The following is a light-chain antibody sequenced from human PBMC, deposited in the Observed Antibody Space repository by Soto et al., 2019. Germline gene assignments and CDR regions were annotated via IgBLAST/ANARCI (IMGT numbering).Light chain of an antibody. J-gene: IGKJ5*01. CDR1: QGVSRK. V-gene: IGKV3-20*01. CDR2: GAS. CDR3: QQYGSSPLIT. Sequence: DIVMTQSPATLSVAPGERVTFSCRASQGVSRKLAWYQHKPGQAPRLLISGASTGATGIPDRFSGSGSGTDFTLTISRLEPEDFAVYYCQQYGSSPLITFGQGTRLEIK.